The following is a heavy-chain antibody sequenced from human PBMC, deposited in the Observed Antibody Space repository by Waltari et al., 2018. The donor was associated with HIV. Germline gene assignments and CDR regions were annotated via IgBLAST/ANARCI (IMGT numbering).Heavy chain of an antibody. J-gene: IGHJ4*02. D-gene: IGHD3-16*01. Sequence: VHLVEYGGGPVKSGGSLRLTCSASGFTFRPFRFNWVRQTPERRLEWVASRGKTGTDVFDTQSVRGRFIVSRDDARNMVFLQMSSLTVEDTATYFCVRDDPGYVPIDYWGQGTLVTVYS. CDR3: VRDDPGYVPIDY. CDR2: RGKTGTDV. V-gene: IGHV3-21*04. CDR1: GFTFRPFR.